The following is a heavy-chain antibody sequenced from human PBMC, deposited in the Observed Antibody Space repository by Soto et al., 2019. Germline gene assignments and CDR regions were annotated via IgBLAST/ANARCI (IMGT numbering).Heavy chain of an antibody. CDR3: ARWTYCSGGSCYSIDYYYGMDV. Sequence: QVQLVQSGAEVKKPGASVKVSCKASGYTFTSYGISWVRQAPGQGLEWMGWISAYNGNTNYAQKLQGRVTMTTDTSTRXXYXEXTSLRSDDTAVYYCARWTYCSGGSCYSIDYYYGMDVWGQGTTVTVSS. V-gene: IGHV1-18*01. J-gene: IGHJ6*02. D-gene: IGHD2-15*01. CDR2: ISAYNGNT. CDR1: GYTFTSYG.